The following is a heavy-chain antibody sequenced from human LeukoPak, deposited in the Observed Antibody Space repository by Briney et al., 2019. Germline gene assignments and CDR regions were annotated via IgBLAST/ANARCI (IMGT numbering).Heavy chain of an antibody. CDR2: TYYRSKWYN. V-gene: IGHV6-1*01. CDR1: GDSVSSNSAA. CDR3: ARFFSRQRSGYYYRLWDWYFDL. Sequence: SQTLSLTCAISGDSVSSNSAAWNWIRQSPSRGLEWLGRTYYRSKWYNDYAVSVKSRIAINPDTSKNQFSLQLSSVTAADTAVYFCARFFSRQRSGYYYRLWDWYFDLWGRGTLVTVSS. D-gene: IGHD3-3*01. J-gene: IGHJ2*01.